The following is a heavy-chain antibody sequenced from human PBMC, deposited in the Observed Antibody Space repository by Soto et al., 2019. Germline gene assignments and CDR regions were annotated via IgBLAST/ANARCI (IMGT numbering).Heavy chain of an antibody. Sequence: GGSLRLSCSASGFTFSEYSMHWVRQAPGKGLQCVSTISSDGDITYYADCVKGRFTISRDNSKNTLYLQMNSLRPEDTAVYYCVKVSTFYDILTGYYSTNFFDPWGQGTLVTVSS. CDR3: VKVSTFYDILTGYYSTNFFDP. CDR2: ISSDGDIT. V-gene: IGHV3-64D*06. J-gene: IGHJ5*02. D-gene: IGHD3-9*01. CDR1: GFTFSEYS.